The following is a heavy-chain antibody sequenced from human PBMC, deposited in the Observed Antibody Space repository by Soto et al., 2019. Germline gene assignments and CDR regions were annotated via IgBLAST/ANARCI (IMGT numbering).Heavy chain of an antibody. J-gene: IGHJ4*02. Sequence: SVKVSCKASGGTFSSYAISWVRQAPGQGLEWMGGIIPIFGTANYAQKFQGRVTITADESTSTAYMELSSLRSEDTAVYYCAADYYDTSGYYFAYWGQGTLVTVSS. D-gene: IGHD3-22*01. V-gene: IGHV1-69*13. CDR3: AADYYDTSGYYFAY. CDR1: GGTFSSYA. CDR2: IIPIFGTA.